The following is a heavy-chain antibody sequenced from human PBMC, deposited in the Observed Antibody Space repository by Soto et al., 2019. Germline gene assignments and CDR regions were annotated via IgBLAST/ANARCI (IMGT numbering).Heavy chain of an antibody. D-gene: IGHD1-7*01. CDR1: GYSFTIYW. J-gene: IGHJ6*02. V-gene: IGHV5-10-1*01. CDR3: ATLSITGTTYYYYYGMDV. Sequence: GESLKISCNGSGYSFTIYWISWVRQMPGKGLEWMGRIDPSDSYTNYSPSFQGHVTISADRSISTAYLQWSSLKASDTAMYYCATLSITGTTYYYYYGMDVWGQGTTVTVSS. CDR2: IDPSDSYT.